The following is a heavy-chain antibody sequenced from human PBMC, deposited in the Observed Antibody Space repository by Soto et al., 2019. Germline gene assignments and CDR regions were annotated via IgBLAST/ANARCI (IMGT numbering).Heavy chain of an antibody. V-gene: IGHV3-23*01. CDR1: GFTFSSYA. D-gene: IGHD1-26*01. CDR2: ISGSGGST. Sequence: GGSLRLSCAASGFTFSSYAMSWVRQAPGKGLEWVSAISGSGGSTYYADSVKGRFTISRDNSKNTLYLQMNSLRAEDTAVYYCAKLRNAWEWEPGIYYYYYYGMDVWGQGTTVTVSS. J-gene: IGHJ6*02. CDR3: AKLRNAWEWEPGIYYYYYYGMDV.